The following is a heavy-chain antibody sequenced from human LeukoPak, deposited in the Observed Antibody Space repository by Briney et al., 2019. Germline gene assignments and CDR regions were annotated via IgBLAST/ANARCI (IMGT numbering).Heavy chain of an antibody. D-gene: IGHD6-19*01. Sequence: GESLKISCKGSGYSFPNYWIGWVRQMPGKGLEWMGVIYPGDPDTRYSPSFQGQVTISADKSIRTAYLQWSSLKASDTAMYYCARSAGYYSSGWYRDYWGQGTLVTVSS. V-gene: IGHV5-51*01. CDR3: ARSAGYYSSGWYRDY. CDR2: IYPGDPDT. J-gene: IGHJ4*02. CDR1: GYSFPNYW.